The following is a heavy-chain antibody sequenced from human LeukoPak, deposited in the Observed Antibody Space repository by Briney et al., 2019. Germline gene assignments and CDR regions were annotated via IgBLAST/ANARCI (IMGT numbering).Heavy chain of an antibody. CDR1: GFTFSSYG. V-gene: IGHV3-23*01. J-gene: IGHJ4*02. D-gene: IGHD6-19*01. CDR3: ARGVGPVAPDY. CDR2: ISGSGGST. Sequence: GGTLRLSCAASGFTFSSYGMSWVRQAPGKGLEWVSAISGSGGSTYYADSVKGRFTISRDNAKNTLYLQMNSLRAEDTAVYYCARGVGPVAPDYWGQGTLVTVSS.